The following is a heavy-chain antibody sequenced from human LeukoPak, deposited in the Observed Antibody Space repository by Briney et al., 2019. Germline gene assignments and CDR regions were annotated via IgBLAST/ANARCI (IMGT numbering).Heavy chain of an antibody. D-gene: IGHD1-26*01. Sequence: GGSLRLSCAASGFTFSSYSMNWVRQAPGKGLEWVSSISSSSSYIYYADSVKGRFTISRDNAKNSLYLQMNSLRAEDTAVYYCARVGGVGATTLWYFQHWGQGTLVTVSS. V-gene: IGHV3-21*01. J-gene: IGHJ1*01. CDR1: GFTFSSYS. CDR3: ARVGGVGATTLWYFQH. CDR2: ISSSSSYI.